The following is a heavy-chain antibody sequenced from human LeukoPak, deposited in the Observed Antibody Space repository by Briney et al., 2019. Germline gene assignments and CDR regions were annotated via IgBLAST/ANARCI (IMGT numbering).Heavy chain of an antibody. CDR1: GYTLTELS. D-gene: IGHD2-2*02. Sequence: ASVQVSCQVSGYTLTELSMHWVRQAPGKGLEWMGGFDPEDGETIYAQKFQGRVTMTEDTSTDTAYMELSRLRSEDTAVYYCATVNCSSTSCYIGDWFDPWGQGTLVTVSS. J-gene: IGHJ5*02. V-gene: IGHV1-24*01. CDR2: FDPEDGET. CDR3: ATVNCSSTSCYIGDWFDP.